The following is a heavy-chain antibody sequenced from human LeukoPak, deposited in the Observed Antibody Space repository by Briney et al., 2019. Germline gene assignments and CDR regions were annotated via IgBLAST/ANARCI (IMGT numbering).Heavy chain of an antibody. J-gene: IGHJ4*02. D-gene: IGHD6-19*01. Sequence: GESLKISCKGAGYTFKTYWVGWVRQMPGKGLEWIGIIYPGDSDIRYSPSFRGQVTISADKSSSTAYLRWSSLKASDTAMYYCARRDVSAWYYFDYWGQGTLVTVSS. V-gene: IGHV5-51*01. CDR3: ARRDVSAWYYFDY. CDR1: GYTFKTYW. CDR2: IYPGDSDI.